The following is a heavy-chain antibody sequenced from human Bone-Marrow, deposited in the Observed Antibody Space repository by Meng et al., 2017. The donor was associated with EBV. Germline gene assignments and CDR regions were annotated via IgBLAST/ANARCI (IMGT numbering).Heavy chain of an antibody. CDR2: INHSGST. CDR1: GGSFSGYY. J-gene: IGHJ4*02. CDR3: ARGCSGGSCSPFDY. Sequence: QGQLQPWGAGLLKPSVTLSLTCAVYGGSFSGYYWSWIRQPPGKGLEWIGEINHSGSTNYNPSLKSRVTISVDTSKNQFSLKLSSVTAADTAVYYCARGCSGGSCSPFDYWGQGTLVTVSS. V-gene: IGHV4-34*01. D-gene: IGHD2-15*01.